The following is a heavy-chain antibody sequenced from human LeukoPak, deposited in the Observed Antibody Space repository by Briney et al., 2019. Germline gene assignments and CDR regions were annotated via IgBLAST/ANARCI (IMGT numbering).Heavy chain of an antibody. D-gene: IGHD3-10*01. Sequence: KASETLSLTCTVSGGSISSGGYYWSWIRQHPGKGLEWIGYIYYSGSAYYNPSIKSRVTISVDTSENQFPLKLSSVTAAGTAVYYCARVNYGSATKEDYWGQGTLVTVSS. CDR1: GGSISSGGYY. J-gene: IGHJ4*02. CDR3: ARVNYGSATKEDY. V-gene: IGHV4-31*03. CDR2: IYYSGSA.